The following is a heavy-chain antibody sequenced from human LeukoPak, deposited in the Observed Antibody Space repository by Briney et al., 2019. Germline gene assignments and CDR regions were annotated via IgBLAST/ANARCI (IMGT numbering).Heavy chain of an antibody. J-gene: IGHJ4*02. CDR2: ISYDGSNK. Sequence: GGSLRLSCAAPGFTFSSYAMHWVRQAPGKGLEWVAVISYDGSNKYYADSVKGRFTISRDNSKNTLYLQMNGLRAEDTAVYHCARESLGQVYFDYWGQGTLVTVSS. CDR3: ARESLGQVYFDY. V-gene: IGHV3-30-3*01. CDR1: GFTFSSYA. D-gene: IGHD1/OR15-1a*01.